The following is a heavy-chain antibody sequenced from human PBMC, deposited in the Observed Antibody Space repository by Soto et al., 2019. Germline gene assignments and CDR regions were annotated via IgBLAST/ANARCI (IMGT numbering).Heavy chain of an antibody. V-gene: IGHV3-53*01. CDR1: GFTVNSNY. D-gene: IGHD6-25*01. J-gene: IGHJ4*02. CDR2: IYSGGST. Sequence: GGSLRLSCAASGFTVNSNYMSWVRQPPGKGLEWVSVIYSGGSTYYADSVKGRFTISRDNSKNTLFLQMDSLRAEDTAVYYCARGGEAAAPGDYWGQGTLGTVS. CDR3: ARGGEAAAPGDY.